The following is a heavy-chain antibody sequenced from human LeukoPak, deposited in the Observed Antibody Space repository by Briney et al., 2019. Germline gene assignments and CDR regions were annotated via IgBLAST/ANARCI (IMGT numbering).Heavy chain of an antibody. Sequence: GGSLRLSCAASGFTFSYFWMSWVRQAPGRGLDWVANIKQDGSEQYYVDSVKGRFTISRDNAKNSLYLQMNSLGAEDTAVYYCARMRSYCSGGSCPKAHTFDIWGQGTMVTVSS. CDR1: GFTFSYFW. D-gene: IGHD2-15*01. CDR3: ARMRSYCSGGSCPKAHTFDI. V-gene: IGHV3-7*01. CDR2: IKQDGSEQ. J-gene: IGHJ3*02.